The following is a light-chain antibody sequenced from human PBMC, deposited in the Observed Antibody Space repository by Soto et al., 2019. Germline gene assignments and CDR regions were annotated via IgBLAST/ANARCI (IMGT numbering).Light chain of an antibody. CDR2: GNS. V-gene: IGLV1-40*01. CDR3: QSYDSSLSGSV. Sequence: QSELTQPPSVSGAPGQRVTISCTGSSSNIGAGYDVHWYQQLPGTAPKLLIYGNSNRPSGVPDRFSGSKSGTSASLAITGLQAEYEADYYCQSYDSSLSGSVFGGGTKVTVL. J-gene: IGLJ2*01. CDR1: SSNIGAGYD.